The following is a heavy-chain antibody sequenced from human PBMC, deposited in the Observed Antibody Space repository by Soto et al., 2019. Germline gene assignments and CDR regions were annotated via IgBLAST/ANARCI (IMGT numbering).Heavy chain of an antibody. Sequence: PSETLSLTCPVSGGSISSYYWIWIRQPPGKGLEWIGYIYYSGSTNYNPSLKSRVTISVDTSKNQFSLKLSSVTAADTAVYYCARRFGYCSGGSCYSNYYYYYMDVWGKGTTVTVSS. CDR3: ARRFGYCSGGSCYSNYYYYYMDV. D-gene: IGHD2-15*01. V-gene: IGHV4-59*08. CDR2: IYYSGST. J-gene: IGHJ6*03. CDR1: GGSISSYY.